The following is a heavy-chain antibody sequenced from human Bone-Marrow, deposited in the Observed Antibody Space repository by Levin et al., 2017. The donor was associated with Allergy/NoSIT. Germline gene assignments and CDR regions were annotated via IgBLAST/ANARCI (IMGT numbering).Heavy chain of an antibody. CDR1: GYTFIGFY. J-gene: IGHJ4*01. CDR3: ARDRAAGSPSRVSDL. Sequence: ASVKVSCKASGYTFIGFYIHWLRQAPGQGPEWMGWINPSSGGTNYAAKFRGRVTVTRDTSISTVYMDLSRLTSDDTAFYYCARDRAAGSPSRVSDLWGQGTLVTVSS. CDR2: INPSSGGT. V-gene: IGHV1-2*02. D-gene: IGHD1-26*01.